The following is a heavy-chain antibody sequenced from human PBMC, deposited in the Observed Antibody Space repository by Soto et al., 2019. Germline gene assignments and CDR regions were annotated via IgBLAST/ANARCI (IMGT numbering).Heavy chain of an antibody. J-gene: IGHJ4*01. CDR2: TYYRSKWYY. D-gene: IGHD1-26*01. V-gene: IGHV6-1*01. CDR3: ARGEQYSGRIFDY. Sequence: SQTLSLTCAVTGDSVSSNSAGWSWVRQSPSRGLEWLGRTYYRSKWYYEYAVSVRGRITINPDTSKNQYSLQLNSVTPEDTAVYFCARGEQYSGRIFDYWGQGTLVTVSS. CDR1: GDSVSSNSAG.